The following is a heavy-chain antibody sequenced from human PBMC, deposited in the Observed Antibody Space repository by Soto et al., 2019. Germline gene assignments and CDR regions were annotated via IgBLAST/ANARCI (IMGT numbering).Heavy chain of an antibody. CDR2: IYYSGST. J-gene: IGHJ6*02. CDR3: ARDSGDYYYYGMDV. CDR1: GGSISSYY. Sequence: PSETLSLTCTVSGGSISSYYWSWIRQPPGKGLEWIGYIYYSGSTNYNPSLKSRVTISVDTSKNQFSLKLSSVTAADTAVYYFARDSGDYYYYGMDVWGQGTTVTGS. V-gene: IGHV4-59*01.